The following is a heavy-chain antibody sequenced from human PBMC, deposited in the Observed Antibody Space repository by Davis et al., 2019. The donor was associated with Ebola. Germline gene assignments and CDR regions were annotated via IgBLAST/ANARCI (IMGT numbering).Heavy chain of an antibody. V-gene: IGHV1-69*04. D-gene: IGHD5-18*01. CDR3: ARDWDTAMVTREDY. J-gene: IGHJ4*02. CDR2: IIPILGIA. Sequence: AASVHVSCKASLCTLSSYTISWVRQAPGQGLEWMGRIIPILGIANSAQKFQGRVTITADKSTSTAYMELSSLRSEDTDVYYCARDWDTAMVTREDYWGQGTLVTVSS. CDR1: LCTLSSYT.